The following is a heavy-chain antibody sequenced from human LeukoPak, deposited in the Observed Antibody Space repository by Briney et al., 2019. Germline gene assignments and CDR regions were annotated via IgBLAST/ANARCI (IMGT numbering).Heavy chain of an antibody. CDR1: GFTFNNYA. CDR2: ISGNGGRT. V-gene: IGHV3-23*01. D-gene: IGHD3-10*01. Sequence: AGGSLRLSRAASGFTFNNYAMSWVRQAPGKGLEWVAAISGNGGRTYYTDSVKGRFTISRDNPKNTLYLLMNSLSAEDTALYYCAKEQTSSGYFDYWGQGTLVTVSS. J-gene: IGHJ4*02. CDR3: AKEQTSSGYFDY.